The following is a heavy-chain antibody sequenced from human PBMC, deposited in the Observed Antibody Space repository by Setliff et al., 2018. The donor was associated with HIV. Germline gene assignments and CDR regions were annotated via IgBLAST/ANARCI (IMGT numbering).Heavy chain of an antibody. CDR2: ISAYNGNT. D-gene: IGHD1-26*01. CDR1: GYSFINYG. Sequence: RASVKVSCKASGYSFINYGISWVRQAPGQGLEWMGWISAYNGNTDYAPRLLGRVTMTTDTSTSTAYMELRSLSSDDTAVYYCARARLQGIVTAVGPRDNCLDPWGQGTRVTVSS. V-gene: IGHV1-18*01. CDR3: ARARLQGIVTAVGPRDNCLDP. J-gene: IGHJ5*02.